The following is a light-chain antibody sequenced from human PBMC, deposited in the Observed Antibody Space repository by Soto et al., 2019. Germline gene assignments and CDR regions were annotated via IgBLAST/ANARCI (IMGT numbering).Light chain of an antibody. J-gene: IGLJ1*01. CDR3: QSYDSILSGYV. CDR2: DDN. CDR1: SSNIGAGHD. Sequence: QSVLTQPPSVSGAPGQKVTISCTGSSSNIGAGHDLHWYRELPGTAPTLLIYDDNNRPSGVPDRFSGSKSGTSASLAIRGLXAEDEADYYCQSYDSILSGYVFGSGTKVTVL. V-gene: IGLV1-40*01.